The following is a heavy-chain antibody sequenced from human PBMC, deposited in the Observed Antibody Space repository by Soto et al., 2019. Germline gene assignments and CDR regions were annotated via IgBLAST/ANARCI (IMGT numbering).Heavy chain of an antibody. CDR2: IKSKTDGGTT. Sequence: GGSLRLSCAASGFTFSNAWVNWVRQAPGKGLEWVGRIKSKTDGGTTDYAAPVKGRFTISRDDSKNTLYPQMNSLKTEDTAVYYCTTVLRVATIYYYFDYWGQGTLVTVSS. D-gene: IGHD5-12*01. J-gene: IGHJ4*02. CDR1: GFTFSNAW. CDR3: TTVLRVATIYYYFDY. V-gene: IGHV3-15*07.